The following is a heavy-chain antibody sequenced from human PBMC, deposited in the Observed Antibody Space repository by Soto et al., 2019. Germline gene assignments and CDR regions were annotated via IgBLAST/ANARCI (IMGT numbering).Heavy chain of an antibody. V-gene: IGHV4-30-4*01. D-gene: IGHD1-7*01. J-gene: IGHJ6*02. CDR2: IYYSGST. Sequence: PSETLSLTCTVSGGSISSGDYYWSWIRQPPGKGLEWIGYIYYSGSTYYNPSLKSRVTISVDTSKNQFSLKLSSVTAADTAVYYCARGGPEELELRYYYYYGMDVWGQGTTVTVSS. CDR1: GGSISSGDYY. CDR3: ARGGPEELELRYYYYYGMDV.